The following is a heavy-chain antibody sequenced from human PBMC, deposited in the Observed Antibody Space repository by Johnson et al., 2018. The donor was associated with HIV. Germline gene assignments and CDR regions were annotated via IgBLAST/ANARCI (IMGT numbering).Heavy chain of an antibody. Sequence: QVQLVESGGGVVQPGKYLRLSCAASGFTFSSYGMHWVRQAPGKGLEWVAVISYDGSNKYYADSVKGRFTISRDNSKNSLYLQMISLRAEDTALYYCARERQEYGGNLNDAFDIWGQGTMVTVSS. J-gene: IGHJ3*02. CDR2: ISYDGSNK. CDR1: GFTFSSYG. CDR3: ARERQEYGGNLNDAFDI. V-gene: IGHV3-30*03. D-gene: IGHD4-23*01.